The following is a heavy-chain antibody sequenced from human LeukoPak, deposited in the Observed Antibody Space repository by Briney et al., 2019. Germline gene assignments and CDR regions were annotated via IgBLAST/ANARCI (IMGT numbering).Heavy chain of an antibody. J-gene: IGHJ4*02. D-gene: IGHD3-3*01. V-gene: IGHV4-34*01. CDR3: ARGRPYYDFWSGYYHGGFDY. CDR1: GGSFSGYY. Sequence: SETLSLTCAVYGGSFSGYYWSWIRQPPGKGLEWIGETNHSGSTNFHPSLKSRVTISVDTSKNQFSLKLSSVTAADTAVYYCARGRPYYDFWSGYYHGGFDYWGQGTLVTVSS. CDR2: TNHSGST.